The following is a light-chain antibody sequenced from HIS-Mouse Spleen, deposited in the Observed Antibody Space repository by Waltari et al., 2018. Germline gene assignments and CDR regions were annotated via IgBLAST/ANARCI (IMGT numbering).Light chain of an antibody. V-gene: IGLV2-14*01. CDR3: SSYTSSSTLVV. CDR1: SSYVGGYNS. Sequence: QSALTQPASVSGSPGQSITISCTGTSSYVGGYNSFSWYQQHPGKAPQLMIYEVSTRPSGVSNRFSGSKSGNTASLTISGLQAEDEADYYCSSYTSSSTLVVFGGGTKLTVL. J-gene: IGLJ2*01. CDR2: EVS.